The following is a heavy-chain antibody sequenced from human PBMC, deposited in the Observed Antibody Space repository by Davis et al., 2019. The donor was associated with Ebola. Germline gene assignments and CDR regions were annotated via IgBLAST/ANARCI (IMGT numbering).Heavy chain of an antibody. CDR1: GFTFSSYW. V-gene: IGHV3-13*01. CDR3: AKDVDTNYDPLFDY. J-gene: IGHJ4*02. D-gene: IGHD5-12*01. Sequence: GESLKISCAASGFTFSSYWMHWVRQAPGKGLEWVSAIGTAGDTYYPGSVKGRFTISRDNSKNTLFLQMNSLRAEDTALYYCAKDVDTNYDPLFDYWGQGTLVTVSS. CDR2: IGTAGDT.